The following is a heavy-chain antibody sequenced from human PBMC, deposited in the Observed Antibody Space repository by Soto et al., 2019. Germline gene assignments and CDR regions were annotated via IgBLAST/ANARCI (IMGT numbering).Heavy chain of an antibody. D-gene: IGHD1-26*01. CDR2: IHTSGST. CDR1: GGSISSYY. Sequence: SETLSLTCTVSGGSISSYYWSWIRQPAGKGLEWIGRIHTSGSTNYNPSLKSRVTMSVDTSKNQFSLKLSSVTAADTAVYYCAREGGYSGSYYYYYGMDVWGQGTTVT. V-gene: IGHV4-4*07. J-gene: IGHJ6*02. CDR3: AREGGYSGSYYYYYGMDV.